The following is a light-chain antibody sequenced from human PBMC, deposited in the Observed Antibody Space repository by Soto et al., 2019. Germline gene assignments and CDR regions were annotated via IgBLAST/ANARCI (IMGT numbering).Light chain of an antibody. V-gene: IGLV2-14*01. CDR3: SSYTSRSTLVV. CDR2: EVS. Sequence: QSALTQPASVSGSPGQSITISCTGTSSDVGGFDYVSWFQQYPGKAPKLLIFEVSNRPSGVSNRFSGSKSGETASLTISGLQAEDEAHYYCSSYTSRSTLVVFGGGTKLTVL. J-gene: IGLJ2*01. CDR1: SSDVGGFDY.